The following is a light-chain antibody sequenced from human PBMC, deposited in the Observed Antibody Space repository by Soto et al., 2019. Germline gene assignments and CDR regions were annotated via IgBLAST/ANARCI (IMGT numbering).Light chain of an antibody. CDR3: QQYNNCTYS. Sequence: IVMTQSPVTLSVSPGERAALSCRASQNVGSNFAWYQQRPRQPPRVLIYDTSTRATGVPARFSGSGSGTVFTLSIRGLQSEDFAVYYCQQYNNCTYSFGRGTRLEIK. V-gene: IGKV3-15*01. J-gene: IGKJ2*03. CDR1: QNVGSN. CDR2: DTS.